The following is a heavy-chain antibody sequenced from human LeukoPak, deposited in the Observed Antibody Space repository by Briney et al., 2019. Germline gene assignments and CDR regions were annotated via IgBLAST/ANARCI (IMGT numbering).Heavy chain of an antibody. CDR1: GFTFDDYA. CDR2: ISGDGTST. J-gene: IGHJ4*02. D-gene: IGHD2-21*02. Sequence: PGGSLRLSCAASGFTFDDYAMHWVRQAPGKGLEWVSLISGDGTSTYYADSVKGRFTISRDNSKNSLYLQMNSLRIEDTALYYCAKDRGGGDCYDYWGQGTLVTVSS. V-gene: IGHV3-43*02. CDR3: AKDRGGGDCYDY.